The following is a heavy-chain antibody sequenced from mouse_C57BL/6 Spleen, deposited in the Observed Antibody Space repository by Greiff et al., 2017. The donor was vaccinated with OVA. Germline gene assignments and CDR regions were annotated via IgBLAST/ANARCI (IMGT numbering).Heavy chain of an antibody. D-gene: IGHD2-1*01. J-gene: IGHJ2*01. CDR3: ARGRNYGNYVDY. CDR1: GYTFTDYN. V-gene: IGHV1-22*01. Sequence: VQLQQSGPELVKPGASVKMSCKASGYTFTDYNMHWVKQSHGKSLEWIGYINPNNGGTSYNQKFKGKATLTVNKSSSTAYMELRSLTSEDSAVYYCARGRNYGNYVDYWGQGTTLTVSS. CDR2: INPNNGGT.